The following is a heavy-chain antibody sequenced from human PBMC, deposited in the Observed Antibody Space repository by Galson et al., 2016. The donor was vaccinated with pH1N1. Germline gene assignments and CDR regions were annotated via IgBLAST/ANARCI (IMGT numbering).Heavy chain of an antibody. Sequence: SVKVSCKASGAIFHSYVIGWVRQAPGQGLEWMGGISLIFGTTNYAQKFQGRLTITADKSTTTVHMELSSLRSEDMAVYYCARYPQTYDNGWFDPWGQGTLVTVSS. CDR3: ARYPQTYDNGWFDP. D-gene: IGHD3-9*01. CDR1: GAIFHSYV. V-gene: IGHV1-69*06. CDR2: ISLIFGTT. J-gene: IGHJ5*02.